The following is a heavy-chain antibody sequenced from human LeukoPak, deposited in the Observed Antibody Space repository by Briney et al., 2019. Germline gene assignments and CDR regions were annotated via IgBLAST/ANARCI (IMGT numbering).Heavy chain of an antibody. CDR1: GGSISSSSYY. D-gene: IGHD5-18*01. CDR2: IYYSGST. J-gene: IGHJ4*02. V-gene: IGHV4-39*01. CDR3: ARVNNFGYSYGTGDFDY. Sequence: SETLSLICTVSGGSISSSSYYWGWIRQPPGKGLEWIGSIYYSGSTYYNPSLKSRVTISVDTSKNQFSLKLSSVTAADTAVYYCARVNNFGYSYGTGDFDYWGQGTLVTVSS.